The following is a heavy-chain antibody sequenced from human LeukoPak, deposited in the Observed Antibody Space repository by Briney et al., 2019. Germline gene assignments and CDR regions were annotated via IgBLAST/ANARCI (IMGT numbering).Heavy chain of an antibody. Sequence: PGGSLRLSCAASGFTFSSYWMSWVRQAPGKGLECVANIKQDESEKKYSDSVKGRFTISRDNAKNSLYLQMNSLRAEDTAVYYCVRTYYGSGSYYGYWGQGTLVTVSS. J-gene: IGHJ4*02. CDR1: GFTFSSYW. D-gene: IGHD3-10*01. CDR2: IKQDESEK. CDR3: VRTYYGSGSYYGY. V-gene: IGHV3-7*01.